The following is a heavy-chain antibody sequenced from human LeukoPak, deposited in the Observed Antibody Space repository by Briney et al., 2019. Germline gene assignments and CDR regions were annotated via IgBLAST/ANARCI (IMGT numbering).Heavy chain of an antibody. CDR2: INPNSGGT. V-gene: IGHV1-2*06. Sequence: ASVKVSSKASGYTFTGYYMHWVRQAPGQGLEWMGRINPNSGGTNYAQKFQGRVTMTRDTSISTAYMELSRLRSDDTAVYYCARDRSIYSAFDIWGQGTMVTVSS. D-gene: IGHD1-26*01. CDR3: ARDRSIYSAFDI. J-gene: IGHJ3*02. CDR1: GYTFTGYY.